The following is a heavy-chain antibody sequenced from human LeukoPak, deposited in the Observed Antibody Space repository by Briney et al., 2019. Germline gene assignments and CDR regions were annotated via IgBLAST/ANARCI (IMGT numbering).Heavy chain of an antibody. V-gene: IGHV3-7*03. D-gene: IGHD1-26*01. CDR3: ARDKIVGPTTLDY. CDR2: IKQDGSEK. CDR1: GFTFSSYW. J-gene: IGHJ4*02. Sequence: GGSLRLSCAASGFTFSSYWMSWVRQAPGKGLEWVANIKQDGSEKYYVDSVKGRFTISRDNAKSSLSLQMNSLRAEDTAVYYCARDKIVGPTTLDYWGQGTLVTVSS.